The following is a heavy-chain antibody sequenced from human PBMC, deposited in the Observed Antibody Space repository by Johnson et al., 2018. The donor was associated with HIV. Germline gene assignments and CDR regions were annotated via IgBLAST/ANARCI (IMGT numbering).Heavy chain of an antibody. CDR3: ARDINYCDSRGYLIGSDAFDL. CDR1: GFTFSDYC. J-gene: IGHJ3*01. V-gene: IGHV3-11*04. D-gene: IGHD3-22*01. Sequence: QVQLVESGGDLVKPGGSLRLSCAASGFTFSDYCMSWIRQAPGKGLEWVSYISTSGDTTYYADSVKGRFTISRDTAENSLYLQMHSLGAEDTAVYYCARDINYCDSRGYLIGSDAFDLWGQGTMVTVSS. CDR2: ISTSGDTT.